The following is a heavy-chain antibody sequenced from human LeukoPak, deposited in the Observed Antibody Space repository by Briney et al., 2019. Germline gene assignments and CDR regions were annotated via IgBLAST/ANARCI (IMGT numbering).Heavy chain of an antibody. D-gene: IGHD6-19*01. J-gene: IGHJ3*02. CDR1: GFTFSSYG. Sequence: PGGSLRLSCAASGFTFSSYGMHWVRQAPGKGLEWVAVISYDGSNKYYADSVKGRFTISRDNSKNTLYLQMNSLRAEDTAVYYCAKDQQWLVPNDAFDIWGQGTMVTVSS. CDR2: ISYDGSNK. V-gene: IGHV3-30*18. CDR3: AKDQQWLVPNDAFDI.